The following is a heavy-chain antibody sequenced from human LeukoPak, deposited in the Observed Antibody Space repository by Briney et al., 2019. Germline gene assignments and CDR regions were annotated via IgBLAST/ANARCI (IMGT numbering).Heavy chain of an antibody. V-gene: IGHV3-23*01. CDR2: ISGTGDTS. Sequence: GGSLRLSCAASGFTFTTYAMTWVRQAPGKGLEWVSAISGTGDTSYYADSVKGRFTISRDNSKNTLYLQLKSLRGEDTAMYYCAKDLRGSSLLRGVGYYDYWGRGAQVIVSS. D-gene: IGHD3-10*01. CDR1: GFTFTTYA. CDR3: AKDLRGSSLLRGVGYYDY. J-gene: IGHJ4*02.